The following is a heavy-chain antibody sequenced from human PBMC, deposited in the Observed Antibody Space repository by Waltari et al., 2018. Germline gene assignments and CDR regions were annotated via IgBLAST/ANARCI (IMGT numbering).Heavy chain of an antibody. V-gene: IGHV3-23*03. CDR1: GFNFATYS. J-gene: IGHJ4*02. Sequence: EVQLLESGGGFVQPGGSLRLSCVASGFNFATYSMNWFRQVPGKGLEWVSIIYGGGRITYYADSVKGRFTISRDDSKNMLFLQMNSLRAEDTAIYYCAKDRIVDSLFEIDYWGQGTQVTVSS. CDR2: IYGGGRIT. D-gene: IGHD1-26*01. CDR3: AKDRIVDSLFEIDY.